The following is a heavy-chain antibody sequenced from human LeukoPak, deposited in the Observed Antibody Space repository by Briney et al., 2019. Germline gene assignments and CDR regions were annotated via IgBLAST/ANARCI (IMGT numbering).Heavy chain of an antibody. V-gene: IGHV4-39*07. D-gene: IGHD5-12*01. Sequence: SETLSLTCTVSGGSISSSSYYWGWIRQPPGKGLEWIGTIYYSGSTYYSPSLKSRVTISVDTSKNQFSLKLRSVTAADTAVYYCASGYSGYDYYYYMDVWGKGTTVTISS. J-gene: IGHJ6*03. CDR3: ASGYSGYDYYYYMDV. CDR2: IYYSGST. CDR1: GGSISSSSYY.